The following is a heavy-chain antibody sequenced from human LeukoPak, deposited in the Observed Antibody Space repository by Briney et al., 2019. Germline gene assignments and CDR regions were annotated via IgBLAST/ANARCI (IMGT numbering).Heavy chain of an antibody. Sequence: GESLKISCKGPRYSFTNYLIGRVRQMPVKGLEWMGIIYPGDSDTRYSPSFQGQVTISADKSISTAYLQWSSLKASDTAMYYCARRSASNAGFDYWGQGTLVTVSS. CDR3: ARRSASNAGFDY. D-gene: IGHD4/OR15-4a*01. V-gene: IGHV5-51*01. CDR1: RYSFTNYL. CDR2: IYPGDSDT. J-gene: IGHJ4*02.